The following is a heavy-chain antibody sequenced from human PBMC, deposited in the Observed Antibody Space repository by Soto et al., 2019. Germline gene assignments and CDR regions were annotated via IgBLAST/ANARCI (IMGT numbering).Heavy chain of an antibody. J-gene: IGHJ4*02. CDR3: AREGYTWNDGYYFDY. V-gene: IGHV4-59*01. CDR1: GGSISSYY. CDR2: IYYSGST. Sequence: SETLSLTCTVSGGSISSYYWSWIRQPPGKGLEWIGYIYYSGSTNYNPSLKSRVTISVDTSKNQFSLKLSSVTAADTAVYYCAREGYTWNDGYYFDYWGQGTLVTVSS. D-gene: IGHD1-1*01.